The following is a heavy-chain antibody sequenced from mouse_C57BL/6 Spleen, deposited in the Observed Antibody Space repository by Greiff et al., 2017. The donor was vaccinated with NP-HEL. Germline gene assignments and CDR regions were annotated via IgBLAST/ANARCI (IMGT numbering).Heavy chain of an antibody. CDR3: ARDTGGSSSYWYFDV. V-gene: IGHV1-52*01. D-gene: IGHD1-1*01. Sequence: QVQLKQPGAELVRPGSSVKLSCKASGYTFTSYWMHWVKQRPIQGLEWIGNIDPSDSETHYNQKFKDKATLTVDKSSSTAYMQLSSLTSEDSAVYYCARDTGGSSSYWYFDVWGTGTTVTVSS. J-gene: IGHJ1*03. CDR2: IDPSDSET. CDR1: GYTFTSYW.